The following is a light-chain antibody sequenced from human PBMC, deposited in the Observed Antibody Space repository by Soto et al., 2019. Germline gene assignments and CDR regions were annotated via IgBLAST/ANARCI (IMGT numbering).Light chain of an antibody. V-gene: IGKV4-1*01. CDR2: LAS. Sequence: DIVMTQSPDSLAVSXGERXXXXCXSSQSVLYSSNNNNYLAWYQQKPGQPPNLLIYLASTRESGVPDRFSGSGSGTDFTLTISSLQAEDVAVYYCQQYYRTPYTFGQGTKLEIK. CDR1: QSVLYSSNNNNY. J-gene: IGKJ2*01. CDR3: QQYYRTPYT.